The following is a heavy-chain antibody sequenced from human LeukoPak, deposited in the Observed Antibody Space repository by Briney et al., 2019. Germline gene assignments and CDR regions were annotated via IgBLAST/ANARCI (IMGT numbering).Heavy chain of an antibody. CDR2: ISSSSSSYI. CDR1: GFTFSSYS. D-gene: IGHD3-10*01. CDR3: AREGVNYYYGSGSYELDYYYYYMDV. V-gene: IGHV3-21*04. J-gene: IGHJ6*03. Sequence: PGGSLRLSCAASGFTFSSYSMNWVRQAPGKGLEWASSISSSSSSYIYYADSVKGRFTISRDNSKNTLYLQMNSLRAEDTAVYYCAREGVNYYYGSGSYELDYYYYYMDVWGKGTTVTVSS.